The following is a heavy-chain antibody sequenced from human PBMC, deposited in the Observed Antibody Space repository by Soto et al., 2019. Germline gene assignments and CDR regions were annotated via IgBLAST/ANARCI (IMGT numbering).Heavy chain of an antibody. D-gene: IGHD2-15*01. CDR1: GCTFTTFA. CDR3: ARARGGGLDS. V-gene: IGHV3-23*01. CDR2: LSGSGSLS. J-gene: IGHJ4*02. Sequence: ELLLLESGGGLVQPGWSLRLSCAASGCTFTTFAMTWVRQAPGKGLEWVSALSGSGSLSYYADSLKGRGTISIDNSKNTMYLPMKNLRVEETDVYFCARARGGGLDSWGQGTLVTVSS.